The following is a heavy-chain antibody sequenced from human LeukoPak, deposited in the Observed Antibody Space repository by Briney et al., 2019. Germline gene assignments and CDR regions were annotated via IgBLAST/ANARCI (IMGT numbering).Heavy chain of an antibody. J-gene: IGHJ3*02. CDR1: GGSISSSSYY. CDR3: ARDRWGRDGYNGNAFDI. CDR2: IYYSGST. V-gene: IGHV4-39*07. Sequence: SETLSLTCTVSGGSISSSSYYWGWIRQPPGKGLEWIGSIYYSGSTYYNPSLKSRVTISVDTSKNQFSLKLSSVTAADTAVYYCARDRWGRDGYNGNAFDIWGQGTMVTVSS. D-gene: IGHD5-24*01.